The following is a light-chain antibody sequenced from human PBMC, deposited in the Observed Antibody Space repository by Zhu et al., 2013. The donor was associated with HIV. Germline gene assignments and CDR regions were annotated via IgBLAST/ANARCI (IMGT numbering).Light chain of an antibody. J-gene: IGKJ1*01. CDR3: QQYGSSPRT. CDR2: DAS. CDR1: QSLRSTC. Sequence: EIVLTQSPGTLSLSPGERATLSCRASQSLRSTCLAWYQQNPGQAPRLLIYDASSRATGIPDRFSGSGSGTDFTLTISRLEPEDFAVYYCQQYGSSPRTFGQGTKVEIK. V-gene: IGKV3-20*01.